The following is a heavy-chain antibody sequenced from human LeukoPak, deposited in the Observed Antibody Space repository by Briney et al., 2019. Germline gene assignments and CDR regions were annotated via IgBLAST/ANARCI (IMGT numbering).Heavy chain of an antibody. D-gene: IGHD1-26*01. J-gene: IGHJ1*01. CDR1: GFTFSTYS. Sequence: GGSLRLSCAASGFTFSTYSMNWVRQAPGKGLEWVSSISSSSTYIHYGDSVKGRFTISRDNAKNSLFLQIHSLKPEDTAVYYCARGGMGSFHFVQWGQGTLVTVSS. CDR3: ARGGMGSFHFVQ. CDR2: ISSSSTYI. V-gene: IGHV3-21*01.